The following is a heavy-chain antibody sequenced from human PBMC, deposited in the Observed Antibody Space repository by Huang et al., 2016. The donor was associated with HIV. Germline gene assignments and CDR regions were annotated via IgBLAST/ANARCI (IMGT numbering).Heavy chain of an antibody. V-gene: IGHV5-51*01. J-gene: IGHJ3*01. Sequence: EVQLVQSGAELKKPGESLKIACKASGYKFADYWIGWVRQMPGKGLEWMGIIYPDDSVSRYSPSFEGHVTFSADKSISTAYLQGSSLRASDTALYYCARLRRRDYRGADGFGVWGQGTIVVVSS. D-gene: IGHD4-17*01. CDR1: GYKFADYW. CDR2: IYPDDSVS. CDR3: ARLRRRDYRGADGFGV.